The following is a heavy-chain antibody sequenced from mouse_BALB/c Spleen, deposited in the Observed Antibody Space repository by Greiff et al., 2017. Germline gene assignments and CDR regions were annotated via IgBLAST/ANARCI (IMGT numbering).Heavy chain of an antibody. V-gene: IGHV5-12-2*01. CDR2: ISNGGGST. CDR3: IGTGVTRRYYYAMAY. CDR1: GFTFSSYT. D-gene: IGHD2-1*01. Sequence: EVNVVESGGGLVQPGGSLKLSCAASGFTFSSYTMSWVRQSPGKRLEWVAYISNGGGSTYYPDTVKGRFTISRDNAKDTLYLQMSSLKSDDTTMYYCIGTGVTRRYYYAMAYWGQGTLVTVSA. J-gene: IGHJ4*01.